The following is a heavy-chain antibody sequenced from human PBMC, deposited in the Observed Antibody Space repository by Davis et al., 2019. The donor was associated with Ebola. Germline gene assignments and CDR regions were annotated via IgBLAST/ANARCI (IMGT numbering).Heavy chain of an antibody. CDR1: GGSISSNNYY. Sequence: SETLSLTCTVSGGSISSNNYYWGWIRQPPGKGLEWIGSIYYSGSTYYNPSLKSRVTISVDTSKNQFSLKLSSVTAADTAVYYCARDISPSSNWFDPWGQGTLVTVSS. V-gene: IGHV4-39*02. CDR2: IYYSGST. J-gene: IGHJ5*02. CDR3: ARDISPSSNWFDP.